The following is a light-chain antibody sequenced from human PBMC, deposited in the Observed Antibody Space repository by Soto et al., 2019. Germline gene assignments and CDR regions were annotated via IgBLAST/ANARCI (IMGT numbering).Light chain of an antibody. V-gene: IGKV3-20*01. J-gene: IGKJ1*01. CDR1: QSVNGDY. Sequence: EIVLTQFPDTLSLSPGERATLSCRASQSVNGDYLAWYRQKPGQAPSLLMYAKSTRATGIPDRFSGGGSGTDFTLTISSLEPEDFAMYYCQKYDGTGTFGQGTKVDIK. CDR3: QKYDGTGT. CDR2: AKS.